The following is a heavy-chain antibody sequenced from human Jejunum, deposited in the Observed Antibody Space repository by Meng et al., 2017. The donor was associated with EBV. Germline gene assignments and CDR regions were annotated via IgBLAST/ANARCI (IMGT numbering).Heavy chain of an antibody. D-gene: IGHD1-14*01. J-gene: IGHJ4*02. CDR1: TDFISSYEW. CDR2: INQVGST. CDR3: ARASSERLLDY. V-gene: IGHV4-4*02. Sequence: QVQLQESGPGLVKPSGTLSLTCAVSTDFISSYEWWSWVRQPPGKGLEWLGEINQVGSTHYNPSLKSRVTISIDTSKRQFSLRLNSMTAADTAVYYCARASSERLLDYWGQGTLVTVSS.